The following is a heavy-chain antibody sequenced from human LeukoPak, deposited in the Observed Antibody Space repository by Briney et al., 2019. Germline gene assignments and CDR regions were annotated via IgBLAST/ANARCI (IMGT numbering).Heavy chain of an antibody. CDR3: ARHYRLYYYDSSGYDY. J-gene: IGHJ4*02. Sequence: SETLSLTCTVSGGSTSSYYWSWIRQPPGKGLEWIGYIYYSGSTNYNPSLKSRVTISVDTSKNQFSLKLSSVTAADTAVYYCARHYRLYYYDSSGYDYWGQGTPVTVSS. CDR1: GGSTSSYY. CDR2: IYYSGST. D-gene: IGHD3-22*01. V-gene: IGHV4-59*08.